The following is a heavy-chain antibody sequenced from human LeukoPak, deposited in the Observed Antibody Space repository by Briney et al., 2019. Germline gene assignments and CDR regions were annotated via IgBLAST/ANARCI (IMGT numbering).Heavy chain of an antibody. CDR2: MNPNSGNT. D-gene: IGHD3-3*01. CDR1: GYTFTSYD. CDR3: ARGSGGTIFGVVIDYYYYMDV. V-gene: IGHV1-8*03. Sequence: ASVKVSCKASGYTFTSYDINWVRQATGQGLEWMGWMNPNSGNTGYAQKFQGRVTITRNTSISTAYMELSSLRSEDTAGYYCARGSGGTIFGVVIDYYYYMDVWGKGTTVTVP. J-gene: IGHJ6*03.